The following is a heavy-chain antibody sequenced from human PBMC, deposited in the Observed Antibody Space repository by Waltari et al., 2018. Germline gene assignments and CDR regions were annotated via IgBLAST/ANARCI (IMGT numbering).Heavy chain of an antibody. CDR1: GGTFSIHA. J-gene: IGHJ3*01. V-gene: IGHV1-69*01. CDR2: VIPMFGTV. D-gene: IGHD2-2*01. CDR3: ASGAGYCSSSNCPHDAFNV. Sequence: QVQLMQSGAEVKKPGSSVKVSCKASGGTFSIHAIRGVRQAPGQGLEWLGGVIPMFGTVNYAQRFQGRVTITAAESTSTIYMELHTLRSEDTAVYYCASGAGYCSSSNCPHDAFNVWGQGTMVTVSS.